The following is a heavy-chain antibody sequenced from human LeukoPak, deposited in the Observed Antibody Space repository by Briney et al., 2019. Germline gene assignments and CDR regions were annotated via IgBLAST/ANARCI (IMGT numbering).Heavy chain of an antibody. CDR1: GGSFSGYY. D-gene: IGHD3-9*01. J-gene: IGHJ4*02. Sequence: SETLSLTCAVYGGSFSGYYWSWIRQPPGKGLEWLGEINHSGSTNHNPSLKSRVTISVDTSKNQFSLKLSSVTAADTAVYYCARGRELRYFDWLSKPFDYWGQGTLVTVSS. CDR3: ARGRELRYFDWLSKPFDY. CDR2: INHSGST. V-gene: IGHV4-34*01.